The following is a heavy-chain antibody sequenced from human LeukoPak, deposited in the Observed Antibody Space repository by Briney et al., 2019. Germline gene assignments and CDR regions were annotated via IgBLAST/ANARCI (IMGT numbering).Heavy chain of an antibody. J-gene: IGHJ4*02. CDR2: IGTTIGYT. CDR3: ARGRGSDWNFDY. CDR1: GFTFSTYG. V-gene: IGHV3-21*01. D-gene: IGHD1-1*01. Sequence: GGSLRLSCTASGFTFSTYGMNWVRQAPGKGLEWVSSIGTTIGYTNYADSMKGRFTISRDNAKNLLNLQMNSLRVEDMAVYYCARGRGSDWNFDYWGQGTLVTVSS.